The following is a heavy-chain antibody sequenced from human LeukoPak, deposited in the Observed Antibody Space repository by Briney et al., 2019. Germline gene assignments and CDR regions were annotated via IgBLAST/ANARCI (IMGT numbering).Heavy chain of an antibody. J-gene: IGHJ2*01. V-gene: IGHV3-23*01. CDR1: GFTFSSYA. D-gene: IGHD3-10*01. CDR2: ISGSGSST. CDR3: AKNIITMVRGTYWYFDL. Sequence: PGGSLRLSCAASGFTFSSYAMSWVRQAPGRGLEWVSAISGSGSSTYYADSVKGRFTISRDNSKNTLYLQMNSLRAEDTAVYYCAKNIITMVRGTYWYFDLWGRGTLVTVSS.